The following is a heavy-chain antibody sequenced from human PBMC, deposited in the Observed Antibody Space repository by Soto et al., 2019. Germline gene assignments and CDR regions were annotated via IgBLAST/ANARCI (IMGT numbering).Heavy chain of an antibody. CDR1: GGSISSSSYY. J-gene: IGHJ6*02. Sequence: ETLPLTCTVSGGSISSSSYYWGWIRQPPGKGLEWIGSIYYSGSTYYNPSLKSRVTISVDTSKNQFSLKLSSVTAADTAVYYCAVQHEYYYYGMDVWGQGTTVTVSS. CDR3: AVQHEYYYYGMDV. V-gene: IGHV4-39*01. CDR2: IYYSGST.